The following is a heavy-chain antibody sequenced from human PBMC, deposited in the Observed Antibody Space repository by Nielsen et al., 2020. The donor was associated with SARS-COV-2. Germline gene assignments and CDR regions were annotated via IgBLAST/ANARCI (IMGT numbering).Heavy chain of an antibody. CDR3: ARPGWASGWRDAFHL. Sequence: ASVKVSCKASGYTFTDYHMHWVRQAPGQGLQWLARIDPDSGGTSYSQTFQGRLILTSDTSTITAYMELSSLSPDDTAMYYCARPGWASGWRDAFHLWGQGTFVTVSS. D-gene: IGHD6-19*01. J-gene: IGHJ3*01. CDR2: IDPDSGGT. V-gene: IGHV1-2*06. CDR1: GYTFTDYH.